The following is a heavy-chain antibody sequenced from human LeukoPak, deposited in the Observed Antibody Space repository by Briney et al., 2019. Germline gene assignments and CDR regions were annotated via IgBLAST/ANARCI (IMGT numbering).Heavy chain of an antibody. J-gene: IGHJ6*03. Sequence: GESLKISCKGSGYSFTSYWIGWVRQMPGKGLEWMGIIYPGDSDTRYSPSFQGQVTISADKSISTAYLQWSSLKASDTAVYYCARDPWIQLGYYYYYMDVWGKGTTVTVSS. CDR3: ARDPWIQLGYYYYYMDV. V-gene: IGHV5-51*01. CDR2: IYPGDSDT. D-gene: IGHD5-18*01. CDR1: GYSFTSYW.